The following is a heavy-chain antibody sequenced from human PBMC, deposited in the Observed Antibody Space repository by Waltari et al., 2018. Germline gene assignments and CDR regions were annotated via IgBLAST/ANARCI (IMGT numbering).Heavy chain of an antibody. CDR1: GYTFTDFF. J-gene: IGHJ4*02. V-gene: IGHV1-2*06. CDR2: NNPTTGDP. D-gene: IGHD3-3*01. Sequence: QVQLVQSGAEVKKSGASVKVSCKASGYTFTDFFIHWVRQAPGQGVEWMGRNNPTTGDPTHAQRFQGRGTMTGDTSNTTAYMELNGLISDDTAIYYCARSGGGTTTFGVAEWGQGSLVTVSS. CDR3: ARSGGGTTTFGVAE.